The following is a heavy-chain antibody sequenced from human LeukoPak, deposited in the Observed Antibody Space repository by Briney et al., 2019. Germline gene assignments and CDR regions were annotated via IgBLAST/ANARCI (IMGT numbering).Heavy chain of an antibody. CDR3: ARGGYSNYHYYYYGMDV. Sequence: ASVKVSCKTSGYTFIDYYVHWIRQAPGQGLEWMGRINPSTGGTDFAQKFQGKVSMTRDTSISTAYMELSRLRSDDTAVYYCARGGYSNYHYYYYGMDVWGQGTTVTVSS. J-gene: IGHJ6*02. D-gene: IGHD4-11*01. CDR1: GYTFIDYY. CDR2: INPSTGGT. V-gene: IGHV1-2*06.